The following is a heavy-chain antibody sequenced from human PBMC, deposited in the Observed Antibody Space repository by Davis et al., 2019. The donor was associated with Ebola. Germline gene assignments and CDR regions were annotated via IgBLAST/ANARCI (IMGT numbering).Heavy chain of an antibody. J-gene: IGHJ4*02. V-gene: IGHV3-7*01. CDR1: GLTFSSLG. Sequence: GGSLRLSCAASGLTFSSLGMSWVRQAPGKGLEWVATIKKDGSEKYYVDSVKGRFTISRDNAKNSLYLQMNSLRSEDTAVYYCARARGVTTHWGQGTLVTVSS. CDR2: IKKDGSEK. D-gene: IGHD4-11*01. CDR3: ARARGVTTH.